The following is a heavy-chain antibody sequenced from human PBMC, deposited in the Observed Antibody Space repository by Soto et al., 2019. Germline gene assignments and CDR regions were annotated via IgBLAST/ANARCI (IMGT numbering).Heavy chain of an antibody. Sequence: ASVKVSCKASGGTFSSYAISWVRQAPGQGLEWMGGIIPIFGTANYAQKFQGRVTITADESTSTAYMELSSLRSEDTAVYYCARVDILTGYYNHFDYWGQGTLVTVSS. J-gene: IGHJ4*02. D-gene: IGHD3-9*01. CDR3: ARVDILTGYYNHFDY. V-gene: IGHV1-69*13. CDR1: GGTFSSYA. CDR2: IIPIFGTA.